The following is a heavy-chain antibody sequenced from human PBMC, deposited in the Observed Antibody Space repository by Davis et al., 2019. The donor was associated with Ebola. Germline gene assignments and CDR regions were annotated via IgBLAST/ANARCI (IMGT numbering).Heavy chain of an antibody. Sequence: ASVKVSCKASGYTFTSYGISWVRQAPGQGLEWMGWISAYNGNTNYAQKLQGRVTMTTDTSTSTAYMELRSLRSDDTAVYYCARDITMVLSGWFDPWGQGTLATVSS. CDR1: GYTFTSYG. CDR2: ISAYNGNT. CDR3: ARDITMVLSGWFDP. J-gene: IGHJ5*02. D-gene: IGHD3-10*01. V-gene: IGHV1-18*01.